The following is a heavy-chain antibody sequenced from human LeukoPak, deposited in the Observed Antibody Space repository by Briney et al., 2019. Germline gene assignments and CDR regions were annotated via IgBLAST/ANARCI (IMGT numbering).Heavy chain of an antibody. CDR2: IYYSGRT. CDR3: ARDPRIYTHGLGAAHCFDK. V-gene: IGHV4-30-4*08. Sequence: SETLSLTCTVSGGSISNDDYYWSWIRQPPGKGLEWIGYIYYSGRTHYNPSLKSRVTVSVDTSKNQFSLKVNSVTAADTAVYYCARDPRIYTHGLGAAHCFDKWGQGTLVTVSS. J-gene: IGHJ4*02. D-gene: IGHD6-6*01. CDR1: GGSISNDDYY.